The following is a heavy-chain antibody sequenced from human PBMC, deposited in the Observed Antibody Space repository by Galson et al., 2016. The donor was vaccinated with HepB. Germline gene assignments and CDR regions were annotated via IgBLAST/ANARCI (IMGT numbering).Heavy chain of an antibody. CDR2: IKHDGSEK. J-gene: IGHJ6*02. V-gene: IGHV3-7*03. CDR1: GFTFSTYW. D-gene: IGHD1-26*01. Sequence: SLRLSCAASGFTFSTYWMSWVRHSPGKGLEWVANIKHDGSEKHYVDSVKGRFTMSRDNAKNSLYLQMTSLRPEDTAVYYCARDRHRGSYPRLFHYYGLDVWGQGTTVTVSS. CDR3: ARDRHRGSYPRLFHYYGLDV.